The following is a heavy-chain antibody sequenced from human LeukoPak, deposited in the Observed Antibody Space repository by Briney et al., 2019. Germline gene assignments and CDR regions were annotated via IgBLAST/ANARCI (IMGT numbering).Heavy chain of an antibody. CDR2: ISSSSSTI. CDR1: GFTFSSYS. D-gene: IGHD2-21*01. CDR3: ARVAYCGGDCDAFDI. J-gene: IGHJ3*02. V-gene: IGHV3-48*01. Sequence: GGSLRLSCAASGFTFSSYSMNWVRQAPGKGLEWVSYISSSSSTIYYADSVKGRFTISRDNAKNSLYLQMNSLRAEDTAVYYCARVAYCGGDCDAFDIWGQGTMVTVSS.